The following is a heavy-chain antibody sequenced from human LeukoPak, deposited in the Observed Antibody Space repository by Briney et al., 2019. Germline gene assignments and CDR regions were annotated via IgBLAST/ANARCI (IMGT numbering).Heavy chain of an antibody. V-gene: IGHV3-64*01. J-gene: IGHJ4*02. Sequence: GGSLRLSCAASGFSFSDYAMHWVRQAPGKGLEYVSAISHNGGSTYYAHSVKGRFTISRDNSKNTLYLQLGSLRDEDMAVYYCARERRFCTSTSCYCFFDYWGQGTLVTVSS. CDR3: ARERRFCTSTSCYCFFDY. D-gene: IGHD2-2*01. CDR2: ISHNGGST. CDR1: GFSFSDYA.